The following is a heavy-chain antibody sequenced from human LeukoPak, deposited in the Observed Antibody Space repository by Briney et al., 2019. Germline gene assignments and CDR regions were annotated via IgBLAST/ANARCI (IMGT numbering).Heavy chain of an antibody. Sequence: TLETLSLTCTVSGGSIGTYYWSWIRQSPGKRLEWIGYIYVTGTRYNPYLQSRVTISVDRSRNQFFLKMSSVTAADTAVYYCARYRYYYDSSGYYYNAFDIWGQGTMVTVSS. J-gene: IGHJ3*02. V-gene: IGHV4-4*09. CDR1: GGSIGTYY. CDR2: IYVTGT. CDR3: ARYRYYYDSSGYYYNAFDI. D-gene: IGHD3-22*01.